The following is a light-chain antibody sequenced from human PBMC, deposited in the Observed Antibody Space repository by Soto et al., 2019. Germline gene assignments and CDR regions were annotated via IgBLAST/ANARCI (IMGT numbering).Light chain of an antibody. CDR3: QQSYSTLGT. J-gene: IGKJ2*01. Sequence: IPMTQSPSSLSASVGDRVIITCRSDHSINNYLNWYQQRPGKVPKLLIFAASTLQSGVPLRFSGSGSGRVFTLTINSLQPEDFATYYCQQSYSTLGTFGRGTRVEI. V-gene: IGKV1-39*01. CDR1: HSINNY. CDR2: AAS.